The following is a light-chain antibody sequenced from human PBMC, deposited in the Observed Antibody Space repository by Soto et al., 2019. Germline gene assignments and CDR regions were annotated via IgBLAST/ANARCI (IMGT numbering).Light chain of an antibody. J-gene: IGKJ1*01. Sequence: DIQMTQSPSTLSASVGGRVTITCRASQSVGTWVAWYQQKPGKAPKLLIYGASNLESGVPSRFSGSGSGTEFTLTITTLQPDDFATYFCQQYNRNTWSFXPGTK. CDR1: QSVGTW. V-gene: IGKV1-5*01. CDR3: QQYNRNTWS. CDR2: GAS.